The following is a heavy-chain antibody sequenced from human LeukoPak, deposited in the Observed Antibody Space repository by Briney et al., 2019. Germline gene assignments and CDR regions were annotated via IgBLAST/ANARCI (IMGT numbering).Heavy chain of an antibody. D-gene: IGHD4-17*01. CDR2: ITYDGSHK. CDR3: ARGSDYGDYYYYYGTDV. V-gene: IGHV3-30*04. Sequence: RGRSLRLSCAASAFTFSIYAMHLVRQAPGKGLEWVAVITYDGSHKYYADSVKGRFTISRDNSKNTLYLQMNSLRAEDTAVYYCARGSDYGDYYYYYGTDVWGQGSTVTAS. CDR1: AFTFSIYA. J-gene: IGHJ6*02.